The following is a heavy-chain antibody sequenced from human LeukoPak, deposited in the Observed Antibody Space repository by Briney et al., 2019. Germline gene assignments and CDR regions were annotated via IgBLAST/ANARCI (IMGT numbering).Heavy chain of an antibody. CDR1: GFTFSDYY. CDR2: ISSSGSTI. J-gene: IGHJ2*01. D-gene: IGHD1-1*01. Sequence: GGSLRLSCAASGFTFSDYYMSWIRQAPGKGLEWVSYISSSGSTIYYADSVKGRFTISRDNAKNSLYLQMNSLRAEDTAVYYCARDTTGTTLSPWYFDLWGRGTLVTVSS. CDR3: ARDTTGTTLSPWYFDL. V-gene: IGHV3-11*01.